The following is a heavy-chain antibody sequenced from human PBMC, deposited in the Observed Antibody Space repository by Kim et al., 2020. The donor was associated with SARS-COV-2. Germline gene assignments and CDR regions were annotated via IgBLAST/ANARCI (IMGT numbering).Heavy chain of an antibody. Sequence: AQKFQGRVTMTRDTSISTAYMELSRLRSDDTAVYYCARSRGVTTWRMDVWGQGTTVTVSS. CDR3: ARSRGVTTWRMDV. D-gene: IGHD4-17*01. J-gene: IGHJ6*02. V-gene: IGHV1-2*02.